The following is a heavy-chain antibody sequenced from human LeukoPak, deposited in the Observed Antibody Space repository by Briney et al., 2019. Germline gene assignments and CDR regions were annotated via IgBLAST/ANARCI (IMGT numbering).Heavy chain of an antibody. D-gene: IGHD1-7*01. J-gene: IGHJ4*02. Sequence: SETLSLTCTVSGGSISSYYWSWIRQPPGKGLEWIGRIYTSGSTNYNPSLKSRVTISVDTSKNQFSLKLSSVTAADTAVYYCARVPITGTTQGESGPFDYWGQGTLVTVSS. V-gene: IGHV4-4*08. CDR2: IYTSGST. CDR1: GGSISSYY. CDR3: ARVPITGTTQGESGPFDY.